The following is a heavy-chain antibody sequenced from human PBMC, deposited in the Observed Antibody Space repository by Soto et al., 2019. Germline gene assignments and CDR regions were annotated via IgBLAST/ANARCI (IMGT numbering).Heavy chain of an antibody. CDR2: ISTSSGYR. V-gene: IGHV3-21*01. D-gene: IGHD3-16*01. CDR3: ARDLHDYVSFRFDP. Sequence: GGSLRLSCAASGFTFSSYGMHWVRQAPGKGLEWVSSISTSSGYRYYADSVKGRFTISRDNAKKSLYLQMNSLRAEDTAVYYCARDLHDYVSFRFDPWGQGTLVTVSS. CDR1: GFTFSSYG. J-gene: IGHJ5*02.